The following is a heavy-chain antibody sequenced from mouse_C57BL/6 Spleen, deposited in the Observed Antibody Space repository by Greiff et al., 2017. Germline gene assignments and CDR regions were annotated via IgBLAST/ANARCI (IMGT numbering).Heavy chain of an antibody. V-gene: IGHV1-4*01. CDR1: GYTFTSYT. CDR2: INPSSGDT. CDR3: ARSVSNYGNYFDY. J-gene: IGHJ2*01. D-gene: IGHD2-5*01. Sequence: QVQLKQSGAELARPGASVKMSCKASGYTFTSYTMHWVKQRPGQGLEWIGNINPSSGDTKYNQKFKDKATLTADKSSSTAYMQLSILTSEDSAVYYCARSVSNYGNYFDYWGQGTTLTVSS.